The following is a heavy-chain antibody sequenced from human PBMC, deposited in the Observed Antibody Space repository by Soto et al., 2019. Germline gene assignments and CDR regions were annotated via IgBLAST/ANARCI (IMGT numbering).Heavy chain of an antibody. CDR1: GFTVSSNY. V-gene: IGHV3-53*04. J-gene: IGHJ4*02. Sequence: GGSLRLSCAASGFTVSSNYMSWVRQAPGKGLEWVSVIYSGGSTYYADSVKGRFTISRHNSKNTLYLQMNSLRAEDTAVYYCARSREDGDYEGVFDYWGQGTLVTVSS. CDR2: IYSGGST. CDR3: ARSREDGDYEGVFDY. D-gene: IGHD4-17*01.